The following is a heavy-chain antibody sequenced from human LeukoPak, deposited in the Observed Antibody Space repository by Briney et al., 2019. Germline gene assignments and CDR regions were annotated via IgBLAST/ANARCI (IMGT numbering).Heavy chain of an antibody. CDR3: AKDGDYYGSDAYSSFFDY. V-gene: IGHV3-7*03. J-gene: IGHJ4*02. CDR2: IKQDGSEK. D-gene: IGHD3-22*01. CDR1: GFTFSSYW. Sequence: GGSLRLSCADSGFTFSSYWMSWVRQAPGKGLEWVANIKQDGSEKYYVDSVKGRFTISRDNAKNSLYLQMNSLRAEDTAVYYCAKDGDYYGSDAYSSFFDYWGQGTLVTVSS.